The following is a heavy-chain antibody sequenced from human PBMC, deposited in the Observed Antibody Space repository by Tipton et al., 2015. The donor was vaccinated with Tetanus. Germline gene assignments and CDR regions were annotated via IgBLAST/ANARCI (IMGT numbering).Heavy chain of an antibody. Sequence: QLVQSGAEVKPSETLSLTCTVSGGSISSYYWSWIRQPPGKGLEWIGYIYYSGSTNYNPSLKSRVTISVDTSKNQFSLKLSSVTAADTAVYYCARRYPARVYYYGSGSYPDYYYYGMDVWGQGTTVTVSS. D-gene: IGHD3-10*01. J-gene: IGHJ6*02. CDR3: ARRYPARVYYYGSGSYPDYYYYGMDV. V-gene: IGHV4-59*12. CDR2: IYYSGST. CDR1: GGSISSYY.